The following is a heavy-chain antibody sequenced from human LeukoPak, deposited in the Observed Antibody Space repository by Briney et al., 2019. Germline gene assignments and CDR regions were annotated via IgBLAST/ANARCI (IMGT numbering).Heavy chain of an antibody. Sequence: GGSLTLSCAASGFTFSDYYMSWIRQAPGKGLEWVSYISSSGSTIYYADSVKGRFTISRDNAKNSLYLQMNSLRAEDTAVYYCARDGGDIVLMVYATYYFDYWGQGTLVTVSS. D-gene: IGHD2-8*01. CDR1: GFTFSDYY. CDR3: ARDGGDIVLMVYATYYFDY. V-gene: IGHV3-11*04. CDR2: ISSSGSTI. J-gene: IGHJ4*02.